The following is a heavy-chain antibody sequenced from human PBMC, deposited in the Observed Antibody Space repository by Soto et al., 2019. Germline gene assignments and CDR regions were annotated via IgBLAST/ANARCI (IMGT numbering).Heavy chain of an antibody. CDR3: ARGYSGWSGIAHYYYYYGMDV. D-gene: IGHD6-6*01. CDR2: ISSSSSYI. Sequence: PGGSLRLSCAASGFTFSSYSMNWVRQAPGKGLEWVSSISSSSSYIHYADSVKGRFTISRDNAKNSLYLQMNSLRAEDTAVYYCARGYSGWSGIAHYYYYYGMDVWGQGTTVTVS. V-gene: IGHV3-21*01. CDR1: GFTFSSYS. J-gene: IGHJ6*02.